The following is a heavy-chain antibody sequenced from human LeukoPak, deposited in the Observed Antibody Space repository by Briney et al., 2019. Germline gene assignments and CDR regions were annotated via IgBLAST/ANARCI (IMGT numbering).Heavy chain of an antibody. CDR2: ISGSGGST. CDR3: AKDSTSYKTYGEFDY. V-gene: IGHV3-23*01. Sequence: GGSLRLSCAASGFTFSSYAMSWVRQAPGRGLEWVSAISGSGGSTYYADSVKGRFTISRDNSKNTLYLQMNSLRAEDTAVYYCAKDSTSYKTYGEFDYWGQGTLVTVSS. J-gene: IGHJ4*02. D-gene: IGHD2-2*01. CDR1: GFTFSSYA.